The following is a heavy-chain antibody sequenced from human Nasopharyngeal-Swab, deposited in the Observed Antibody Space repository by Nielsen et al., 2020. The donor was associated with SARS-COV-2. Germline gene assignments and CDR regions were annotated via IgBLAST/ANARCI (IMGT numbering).Heavy chain of an antibody. CDR2: IYPGDPDT. Sequence: KVSCKGSGYSFTSYWIGWVRQMPGKGLEWMGIIYPGDPDTRYSPSFQGQVTISADKSISTAYLQWSSLKASDTAMYYCARLPFGIAVGGDYWGQGTLVTVSS. CDR1: GYSFTSYW. CDR3: ARLPFGIAVGGDY. V-gene: IGHV5-51*01. D-gene: IGHD6-19*01. J-gene: IGHJ4*02.